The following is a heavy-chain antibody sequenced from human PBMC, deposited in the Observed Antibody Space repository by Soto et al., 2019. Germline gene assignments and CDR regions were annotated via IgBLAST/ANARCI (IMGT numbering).Heavy chain of an antibody. V-gene: IGHV3-73*01. CDR3: TRHAEGILWFGEFRP. CDR2: IRSKANSYAT. J-gene: IGHJ5*02. D-gene: IGHD3-10*01. CDR1: GFTFSGSA. Sequence: GGSLRLSCAASGFTFSGSAMHWVRQASGKGLEWVGRIRSKANSYATAYAASVKGRFTISRDDSKNTAYLQMNSLKTEDTAVYYCTRHAEGILWFGEFRPWGQGTLVTVSS.